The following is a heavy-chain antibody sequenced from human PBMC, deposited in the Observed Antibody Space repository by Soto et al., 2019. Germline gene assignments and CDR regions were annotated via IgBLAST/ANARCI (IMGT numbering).Heavy chain of an antibody. Sequence: ASVKVSCKASGGTFSSYTISWVRQAPGQGLEWMGRIIPILGIANYAQKFQGRVTITADKSTSTAYMELSSLRSEDTAVYYCARYCSSTSCYSGTDYWGQGTLVTVSS. J-gene: IGHJ4*02. CDR1: GGTFSSYT. D-gene: IGHD2-2*01. CDR2: IIPILGIA. CDR3: ARYCSSTSCYSGTDY. V-gene: IGHV1-69*02.